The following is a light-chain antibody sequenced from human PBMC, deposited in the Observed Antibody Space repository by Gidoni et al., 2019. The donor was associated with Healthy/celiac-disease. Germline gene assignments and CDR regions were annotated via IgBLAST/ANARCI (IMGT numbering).Light chain of an antibody. Sequence: QISQSPSSLSASVGDRVTITCRASQSISSYLNWYQQKPGKAPKLLIYAASSLQSGVPSRFSGSGSGTDFTLTISSLQPEELATHYCKQSYRTPLTFGGVTKVEIK. V-gene: IGKV1-39*01. CDR2: AAS. J-gene: IGKJ4*01. CDR1: QSISSY. CDR3: KQSYRTPLT.